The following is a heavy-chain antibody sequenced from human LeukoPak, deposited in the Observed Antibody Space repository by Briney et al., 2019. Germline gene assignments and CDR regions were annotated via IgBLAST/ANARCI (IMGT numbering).Heavy chain of an antibody. V-gene: IGHV1-2*02. J-gene: IGHJ4*02. CDR1: GYTFTDYY. CDR3: ARAPSIRVITNFDY. Sequence: ASVKVSCKASGYTFTDYYIQWVRQALGQGLEWMGWINPNSGGTNYAQKFQGRVTMTRDTSISTAYMELSRLRSDDTAVYYCARAPSIRVITNFDYWGQGTLVTVSS. CDR2: INPNSGGT. D-gene: IGHD3-16*02.